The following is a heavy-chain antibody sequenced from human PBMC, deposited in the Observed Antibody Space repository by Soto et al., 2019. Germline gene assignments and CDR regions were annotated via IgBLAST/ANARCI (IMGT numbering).Heavy chain of an antibody. CDR3: AASYGSGYRAFDY. Sequence: QVQLVQSGAGVKKPGSSVKVSCKASCHTFSFYTINLVRQAPGRGLEWVGRINPIVSMSNYAQKFQGRVSMTADKSTSTAYMELRSLRSDDTAMYFCAASYGSGYRAFDYWGQGALVIVSS. V-gene: IGHV1-69*02. D-gene: IGHD3-10*01. CDR2: INPIVSMS. J-gene: IGHJ4*02. CDR1: CHTFSFYT.